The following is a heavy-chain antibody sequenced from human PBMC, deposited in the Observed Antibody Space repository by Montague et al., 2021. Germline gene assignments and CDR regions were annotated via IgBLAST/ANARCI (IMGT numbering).Heavy chain of an antibody. Sequence: SETLSLTCTVSGGSLGHYYWSWIRQPPGKGLEWIGYVYSNGNTNFNPSLRGRVTISNDTSQTQFSLKLSSMTAADTAVYYCARTLWSGNRHPFDYWGPGILVSVSS. CDR1: GGSLGHYY. J-gene: IGHJ4*02. CDR2: VYSNGNT. CDR3: ARTLWSGNRHPFDY. V-gene: IGHV4-4*08. D-gene: IGHD3-3*01.